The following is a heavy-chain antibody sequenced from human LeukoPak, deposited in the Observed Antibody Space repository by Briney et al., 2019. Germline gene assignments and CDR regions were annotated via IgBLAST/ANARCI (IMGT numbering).Heavy chain of an antibody. D-gene: IGHD4-17*01. J-gene: IGHJ3*02. V-gene: IGHV4-59*01. Sequence: PSETLSLTCTVSGGSISSYYWSWIRQSPGKGLEWIGYIYYSGSTNYNPSLKSRVTISVDTSKNQFSLKLSSVTAADTAVYYCARDYGDYVDAFDIWGQGTMVTVSS. CDR1: GGSISSYY. CDR3: ARDYGDYVDAFDI. CDR2: IYYSGST.